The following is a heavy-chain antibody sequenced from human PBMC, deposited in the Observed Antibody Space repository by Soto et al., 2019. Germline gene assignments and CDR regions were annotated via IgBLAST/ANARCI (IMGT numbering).Heavy chain of an antibody. CDR3: AKDQEIAAHEYYYYGMDG. J-gene: IGHJ6*02. CDR1: GFPFSSYA. V-gene: IGHV3-23*01. D-gene: IGHD6-6*01. Sequence: VSLSLSFALSGFPFSSYAMILVHQAPGKGLEWVSASSGSGGSTYYADSVKGRFTISRDNSKNTLYLQMNSLRAEDTAVYYCAKDQEIAAHEYYYYGMDGWGQATMV. CDR2: SSGSGGST.